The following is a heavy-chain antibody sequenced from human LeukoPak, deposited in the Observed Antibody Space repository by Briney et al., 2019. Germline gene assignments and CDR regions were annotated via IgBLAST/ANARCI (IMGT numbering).Heavy chain of an antibody. D-gene: IGHD5-12*01. CDR1: GGTFSSYA. Sequence: SVKVSCKASGGTFSSYAISWVRQAPGQGLERMGRNIPILGIANYAQKFQGRVTITADKSTSTAYMELSSLRSEDTAVYYCARASILATIILEYWDQGTLVTVSS. CDR3: ARASILATIILEY. CDR2: NIPILGIA. V-gene: IGHV1-69*04. J-gene: IGHJ4*02.